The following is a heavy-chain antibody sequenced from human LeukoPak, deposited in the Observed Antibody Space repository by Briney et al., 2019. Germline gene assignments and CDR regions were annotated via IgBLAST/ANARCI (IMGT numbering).Heavy chain of an antibody. CDR2: IYYSGST. Sequence: PLETLSLTCTVSGGSISSYYWSWIRQPPGKGLEWIGYIYYSGSTNYNPSLKSRVTISVDTSKNQFSLKLSSVTAADTAVYYCARSRSRPVDYFDYWGQGTLVTVSS. D-gene: IGHD6-19*01. J-gene: IGHJ4*02. V-gene: IGHV4-59*01. CDR1: GGSISSYY. CDR3: ARSRSRPVDYFDY.